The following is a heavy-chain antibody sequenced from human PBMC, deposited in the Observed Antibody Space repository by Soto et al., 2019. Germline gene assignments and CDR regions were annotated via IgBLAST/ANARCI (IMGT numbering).Heavy chain of an antibody. V-gene: IGHV3-30*18. J-gene: IGHJ4*02. Sequence: QVQLVESGGGVVQPGRSVRLSCTASGFNFNDYGMHWVRQAPGKGLEWVAVISYVGGERYYADSVKGRFIISRDNSKNTLYLQMNSLRAEDTAVYYCAKDLVAAYSSGRRGCFDNWGQGTLVTVSS. CDR1: GFNFNDYG. CDR3: AKDLVAAYSSGRRGCFDN. D-gene: IGHD6-19*01. CDR2: ISYVGGER.